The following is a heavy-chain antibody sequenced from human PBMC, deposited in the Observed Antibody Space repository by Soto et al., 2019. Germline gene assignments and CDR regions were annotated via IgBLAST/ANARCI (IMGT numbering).Heavy chain of an antibody. Sequence: SETLSLTCAVYGGSFSGYYWSWIRQPPGKGLEWIGEIDHSGSTNYNPSLKSRVTISVDTSRNQFSLKLSSVTAADTAVYYCARGHMSKMEITPVGWFDPWGQGNLVTVSS. V-gene: IGHV4-34*01. CDR2: IDHSGST. CDR1: GGSFSGYY. CDR3: ARGHMSKMEITPVGWFDP. D-gene: IGHD1-1*01. J-gene: IGHJ5*02.